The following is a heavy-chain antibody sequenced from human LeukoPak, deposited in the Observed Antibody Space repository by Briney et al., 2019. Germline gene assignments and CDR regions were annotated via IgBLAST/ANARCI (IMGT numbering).Heavy chain of an antibody. Sequence: ASVKVSCKASGYSFTNYDINWVRQATGQGLEWMGWMNPNTGNTSYAQKFQGRGTITRNNSISTAYLELKSLRFKDTAMYYCSRGLRRYCGGDCYSQYDYWRQGTLVTVSS. CDR2: MNPNTGNT. CDR3: SRGLRRYCGGDCYSQYDY. V-gene: IGHV1-8*03. CDR1: GYSFTNYD. J-gene: IGHJ4*02. D-gene: IGHD2-21*02.